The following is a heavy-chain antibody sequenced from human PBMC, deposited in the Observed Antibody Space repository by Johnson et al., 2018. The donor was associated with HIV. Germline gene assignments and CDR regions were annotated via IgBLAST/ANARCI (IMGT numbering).Heavy chain of an antibody. V-gene: IGHV3-30*02. CDR1: GFTFDDYG. J-gene: IGHJ3*02. Sequence: QVQLVESGGGVVRPGGSLRLSCAASGFTFDDYGMSWVRQAPGKGLEWVAFIRYDGSNKYYADSVKGRFTISRDNSKNTLYLQMNSLRPEDTAVYYCAKVSRWGSDFESWGQGTMVTVSS. CDR2: IRYDGSNK. D-gene: IGHD3-16*01. CDR3: AKVSRWGSDFES.